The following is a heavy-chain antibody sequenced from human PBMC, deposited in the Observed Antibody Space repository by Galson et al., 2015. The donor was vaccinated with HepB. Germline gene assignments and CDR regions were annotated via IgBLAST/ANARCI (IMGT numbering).Heavy chain of an antibody. Sequence: SLRLSCAASGFTFSSYWMSWVRQAPGKGLEWVANIKQDGSEKYYVDSVKGRFTISRDNAKNSLYLQMNSLRAEDTAVYYCARGDYNWNDQDGLDYWGQETLVTVSS. D-gene: IGHD1-20*01. CDR1: GFTFSSYW. CDR3: ARGDYNWNDQDGLDY. V-gene: IGHV3-7*03. J-gene: IGHJ4*02. CDR2: IKQDGSEK.